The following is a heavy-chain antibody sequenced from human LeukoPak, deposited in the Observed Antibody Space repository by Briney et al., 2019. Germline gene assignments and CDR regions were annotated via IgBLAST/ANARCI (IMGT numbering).Heavy chain of an antibody. J-gene: IGHJ5*01. V-gene: IGHV1-2*02. CDR3: ARDPRGYSGYENWFDS. Sequence: ASVKVSCKASGYTFTGYCIHWVRQAPGQGLEWMGWINPNNGGTNYAQRYQDRVTMTRDTSISTAYMELSSLRSDDTAVYYCARDPRGYSGYENWFDSWGQGTLVTVSS. D-gene: IGHD5-12*01. CDR2: INPNNGGT. CDR1: GYTFTGYC.